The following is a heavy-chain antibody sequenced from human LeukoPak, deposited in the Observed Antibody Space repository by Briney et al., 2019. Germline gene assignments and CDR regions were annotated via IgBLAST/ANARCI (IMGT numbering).Heavy chain of an antibody. J-gene: IGHJ4*02. CDR2: INTDGSGT. D-gene: IGHD2-15*01. CDR1: GFTFSSYW. V-gene: IGHV3-74*03. CDR3: ARGYCSGGSCYSDFDY. Sequence: GGSLRLSCEASGFTFSSYWMHWVRQVPGKGLMWVSRINTDGSGTTYADSVKGRFTISRDNAKNTLYLQLSSLRADDTAVYYCARGYCSGGSCYSDFDYWGQGTLVTVSS.